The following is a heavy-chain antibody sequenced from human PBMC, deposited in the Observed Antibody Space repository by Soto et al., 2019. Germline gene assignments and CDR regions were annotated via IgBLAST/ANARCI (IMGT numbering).Heavy chain of an antibody. Sequence: ASVTVSCKASGGTFSSYAISWVRQAPGQGLEWMGGIIPIFGTANYAQKFQGRVTITADKSTSTAYMDLSSLRSEDTAVYYCAEYYYDSSGYFNWFDPWGQGTLVTVSS. J-gene: IGHJ5*02. D-gene: IGHD3-22*01. CDR2: IIPIFGTA. CDR1: GGTFSSYA. V-gene: IGHV1-69*06. CDR3: AEYYYDSSGYFNWFDP.